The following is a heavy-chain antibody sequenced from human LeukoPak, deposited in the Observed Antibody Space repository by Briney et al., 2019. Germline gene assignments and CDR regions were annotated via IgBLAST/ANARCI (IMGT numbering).Heavy chain of an antibody. CDR1: GFTFSSYW. CDR3: ARDFYGGWTIFGVVPFI. D-gene: IGHD3-3*01. Sequence: GGSLRLSCAASGFTFSSYWMSWVRQAPGKGLEWVANIKQDGSEKYYVDSVKGRFTISRDNAKNSLYLQMNSLRAEDTAVYYCARDFYGGWTIFGVVPFIWGQGTMVTVSS. V-gene: IGHV3-7*01. CDR2: IKQDGSEK. J-gene: IGHJ3*02.